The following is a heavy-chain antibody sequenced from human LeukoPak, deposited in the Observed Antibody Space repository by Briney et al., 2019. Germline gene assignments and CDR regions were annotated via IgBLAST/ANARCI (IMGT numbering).Heavy chain of an antibody. CDR1: GFTFSSYA. CDR2: ISYDGSNK. D-gene: IGHD3-10*01. J-gene: IGHJ4*02. Sequence: GGSLRLSCAASGFTFSSYAMHWVRQAPGKGLEWVAVISYDGSNKYYADSVKGRFTISRDNSKNTLYLQMNSLRAEDTAVYYCASMITYYGSGSYGFNDYWGQGTLVTVSS. V-gene: IGHV3-30-3*01. CDR3: ASMITYYGSGSYGFNDY.